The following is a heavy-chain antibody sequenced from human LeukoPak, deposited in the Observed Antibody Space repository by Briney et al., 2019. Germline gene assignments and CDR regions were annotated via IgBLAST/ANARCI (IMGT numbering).Heavy chain of an antibody. CDR2: INWNGGST. J-gene: IGHJ6*03. V-gene: IGHV3-20*04. D-gene: IGHD5-18*01. CDR3: ARDRGIQLWFGPGYMDV. Sequence: GSLRLSCAASGFTFDDYGMSWVRQAPGKGLEWVSGINWNGGSTGYANSVKGRFTISRDNAKNSLYLQMNSLRAEDTALYYCARDRGIQLWFGPGYMDVWGKGTTVTVSS. CDR1: GFTFDDYG.